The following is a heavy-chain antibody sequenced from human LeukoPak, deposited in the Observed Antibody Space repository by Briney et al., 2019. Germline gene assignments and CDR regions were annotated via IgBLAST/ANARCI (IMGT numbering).Heavy chain of an antibody. J-gene: IGHJ4*02. D-gene: IGHD1-26*01. V-gene: IGHV3-53*01. Sequence: GGSLRLSCAASGFTVSSNYMSWVRQAPGKGLEWVSVIYSGGSTYYADSVKGRFTISRDNSKNTLYLQMNSLRVEDTAVYYCAKDDGWELHNYHFDYWGQGALVTVSS. CDR2: IYSGGST. CDR3: AKDDGWELHNYHFDY. CDR1: GFTVSSNY.